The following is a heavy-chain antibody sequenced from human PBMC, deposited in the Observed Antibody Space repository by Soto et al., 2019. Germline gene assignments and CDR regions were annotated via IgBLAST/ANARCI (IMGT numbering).Heavy chain of an antibody. Sequence: QVQLQESGPGLVKPSETLSLTCTVSGGSVSGGSYCWRWIRQPPGKGLECIGYVYNSGSTTYNPSLKSRVTISVDTSKNQFSLGLSSVTAADTAVYYCARVPLTTYFDLWVRGTLVTVSS. V-gene: IGHV4-61*01. CDR1: GGSVSGGSYC. D-gene: IGHD3-9*01. J-gene: IGHJ2*01. CDR2: VYNSGST. CDR3: ARVPLTTYFDL.